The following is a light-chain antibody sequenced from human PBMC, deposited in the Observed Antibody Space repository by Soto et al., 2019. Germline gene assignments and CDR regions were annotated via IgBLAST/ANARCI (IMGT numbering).Light chain of an antibody. J-gene: IGLJ3*02. CDR3: QSYDSSLSGWV. Sequence: QSVLTQPPSVSGALGQRVTISCTGSSSNIGAGYDVKWYQQLPGTAPKLLIYGNSNRPSGVPDRFSGSKSGTSASLAITGLQAEDEADYYCQSYDSSLSGWVFGGGTKLTVL. V-gene: IGLV1-40*01. CDR2: GNS. CDR1: SSNIGAGYD.